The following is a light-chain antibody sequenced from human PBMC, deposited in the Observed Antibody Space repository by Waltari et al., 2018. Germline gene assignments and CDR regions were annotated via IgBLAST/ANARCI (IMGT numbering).Light chain of an antibody. CDR1: QSFSSW. V-gene: IGKV1-5*03. Sequence: DIQMTQSPSTLSASVGDRVTITCRASQSFSSWLAWYQHKPGKAPKLLIYKASRFESVIPSMFSGSGSGTEFTLTISSLQPDDFATYYFKQYNSYAWTFGHGTKVEIK. J-gene: IGKJ1*01. CDR2: KAS. CDR3: KQYNSYAWT.